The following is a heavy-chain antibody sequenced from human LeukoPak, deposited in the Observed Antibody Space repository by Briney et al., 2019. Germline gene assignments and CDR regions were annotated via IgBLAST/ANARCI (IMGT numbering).Heavy chain of an antibody. CDR2: IYSGGST. Sequence: GGSLRLSCAASGFTVSGNYMSWVRQAPGKGLEWVSIIYSGGSTYYADSVKGRFTISRDNSKNTLYLQMNTLRPEDTAVYYCAKADPYSSGWFRKIDYWGQGTLVTVSS. J-gene: IGHJ4*02. CDR1: GFTVSGNY. D-gene: IGHD6-19*01. V-gene: IGHV3-53*01. CDR3: AKADPYSSGWFRKIDY.